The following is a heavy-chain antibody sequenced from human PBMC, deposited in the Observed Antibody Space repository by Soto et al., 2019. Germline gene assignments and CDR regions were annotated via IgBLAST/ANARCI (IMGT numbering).Heavy chain of an antibody. Sequence: EVQLLESGGGLVQPGGSLRLSCAASGFTFSSYAMSWVRQAPGKGLEWVSDISGSGGSTYYADSVKGRFTISRDNSKNTLYLQMNSRRAGDTAVYYCAKGPYYDSSGTSLGYWGQGTLVTVSS. CDR1: GFTFSSYA. CDR3: AKGPYYDSSGTSLGY. D-gene: IGHD3-22*01. CDR2: ISGSGGST. V-gene: IGHV3-23*01. J-gene: IGHJ4*02.